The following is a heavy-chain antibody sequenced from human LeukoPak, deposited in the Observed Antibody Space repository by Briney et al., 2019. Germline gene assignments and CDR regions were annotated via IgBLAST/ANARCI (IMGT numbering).Heavy chain of an antibody. Sequence: ASVKVSCKASGYTFTSYYMHWVRQAPGQGLEWMGIINPSGGSTSYAQKFQGRVTMTRDTSISTAYMELSRLRSDDTAVYYCARDKDSSGWYGYYFDYWGQGTLVTVSS. CDR3: ARDKDSSGWYGYYFDY. V-gene: IGHV1-46*01. CDR2: INPSGGST. D-gene: IGHD6-19*01. CDR1: GYTFTSYY. J-gene: IGHJ4*02.